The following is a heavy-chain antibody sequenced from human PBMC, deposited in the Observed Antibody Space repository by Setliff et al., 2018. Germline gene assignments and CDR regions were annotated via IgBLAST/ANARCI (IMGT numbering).Heavy chain of an antibody. CDR1: GGSISGGGYY. D-gene: IGHD6-13*01. J-gene: IGHJ6*02. Sequence: PSETLSLTCTVSGGSISGGGYYWSWIRQPPGKGLEWIGSIYHSGSTYYNPSLKSRVTISVETSKNQFSLKLSSVTAADTAVYYCARAAGYSSSWYHYYYGMDVWGQGTTVTVSS. CDR2: IYHSGST. CDR3: ARAAGYSSSWYHYYYGMDV. V-gene: IGHV4-39*01.